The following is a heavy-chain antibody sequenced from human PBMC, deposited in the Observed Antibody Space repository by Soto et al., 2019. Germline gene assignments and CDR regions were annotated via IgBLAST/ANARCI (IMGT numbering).Heavy chain of an antibody. D-gene: IGHD2-15*01. V-gene: IGHV3-23*01. CDR2: ISGSGGST. CDR3: AKAPDCSGGSCYWDSYFDY. Sequence: VQLLESGGGLVQPGGSLRLSCAASGFTFSSYAMSWVRQAPGKGLEWVSAISGSGGSTYYADSVKGRFTISRDNSKNTLYLQMNSLRAEDTAVYYCAKAPDCSGGSCYWDSYFDYWGQGTLVTVSS. J-gene: IGHJ4*02. CDR1: GFTFSSYA.